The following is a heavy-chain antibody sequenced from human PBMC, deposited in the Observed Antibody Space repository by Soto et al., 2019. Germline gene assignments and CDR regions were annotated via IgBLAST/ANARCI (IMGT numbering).Heavy chain of an antibody. J-gene: IGHJ4*02. CDR1: GGSIISGDYY. Sequence: SETLSLTCTVSGGSIISGDYYWIWIRQPPGKGLEWIGYIYYSGSTYYNPSLKSRVTISVDTFKNQFSLKLSSVTAADTAVYYCARGPGYSSGPYWGQGTLVTVSS. CDR2: IYYSGST. D-gene: IGHD6-19*01. V-gene: IGHV4-30-4*01. CDR3: ARGPGYSSGPY.